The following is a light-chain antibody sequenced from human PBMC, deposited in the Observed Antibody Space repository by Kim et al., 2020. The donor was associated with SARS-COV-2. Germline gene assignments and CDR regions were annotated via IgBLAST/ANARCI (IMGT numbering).Light chain of an antibody. CDR2: AAS. Sequence: ASVGDGVTITCRASQDIANYLAWYQQKPGKVPKLLVYAASALKAGVPSRFSGRRSGTDFTLTISNLQPEDVATYYCQKYDSAPWTFGQGTKVDIK. CDR1: QDIANY. J-gene: IGKJ1*01. V-gene: IGKV1-27*01. CDR3: QKYDSAPWT.